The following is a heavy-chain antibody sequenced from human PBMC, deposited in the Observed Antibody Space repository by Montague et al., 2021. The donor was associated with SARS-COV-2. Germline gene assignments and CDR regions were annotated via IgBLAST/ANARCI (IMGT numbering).Heavy chain of an antibody. J-gene: IGHJ5*02. D-gene: IGHD4-17*01. CDR1: GDSTSCPNCY. Sequence: SETLSLTCTVSGDSTSCPNCYWGWLRQAPGKGLDWIGTIYNSGTTYYXPSLKSRLTISIDTSKNQFSLKLTSVTAADTAVYYCARHRNYGDHSLDNWFHPWGQGTLVTVSS. V-gene: IGHV4-39*01. CDR3: ARHRNYGDHSLDNWFHP. CDR2: IYNSGTT.